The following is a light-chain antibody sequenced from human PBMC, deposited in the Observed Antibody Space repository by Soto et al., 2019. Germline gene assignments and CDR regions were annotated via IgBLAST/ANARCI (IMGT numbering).Light chain of an antibody. Sequence: DIVMIQSPLSLPVTPGEPAAISCRYSQSLLHSNGYNYLDWYLQKPGQSPQLLIYLGSNRASGVPDGFIGSGSGTDFTLTISRVEAEDVAVYYCVQALQTPPKFGQGTQVKIK. CDR2: LGS. CDR3: VQALQTPPK. CDR1: QSLLHSNGYNY. V-gene: IGKV2-28*01. J-gene: IGKJ1*01.